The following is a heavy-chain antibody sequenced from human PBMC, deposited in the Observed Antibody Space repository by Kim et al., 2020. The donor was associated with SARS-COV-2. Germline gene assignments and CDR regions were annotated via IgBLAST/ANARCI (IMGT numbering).Heavy chain of an antibody. Sequence: YNGNTNYAQKLQGRVTMTTDTSTSTAYMELRSLRSDDTAVYYCARDLLDPWGQGTLVTVSS. V-gene: IGHV1-18*01. CDR2: YNGNT. CDR3: ARDLLDP. J-gene: IGHJ5*02.